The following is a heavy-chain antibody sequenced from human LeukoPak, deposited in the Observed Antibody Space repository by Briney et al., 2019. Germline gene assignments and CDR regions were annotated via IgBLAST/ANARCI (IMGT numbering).Heavy chain of an antibody. CDR2: IYSTGST. V-gene: IGHV4-4*07. J-gene: IGHJ4*02. CDR3: ARHYCRGGTCYPSYYSDY. Sequence: SETLSLTCTVSGGSINFYYWSWIRQPAGKGLEWIGRIYSTGSTNYSPSLKSRVTMSVDKSKNQFSLNLSSVTAADTAVYYCARHYCRGGTCYPSYYSDYWGQGALVTVSS. CDR1: GGSINFYY. D-gene: IGHD2-15*01.